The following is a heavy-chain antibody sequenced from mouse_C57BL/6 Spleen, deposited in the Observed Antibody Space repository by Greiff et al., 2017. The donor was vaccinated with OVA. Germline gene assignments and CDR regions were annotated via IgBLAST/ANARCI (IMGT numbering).Heavy chain of an antibody. J-gene: IGHJ3*01. V-gene: IGHV1-7*01. D-gene: IGHD1-1*01. CDR2: INPSSGYT. Sequence: QVQLKESGAELAKPGASVKLSCKASGYTFTSYWMHWVKQRPGQGLEWIGYINPSSGYTKYNQKFKDKATLTADKSSSTAYMQLSSLTYEDSAVYFCARNYYGSSSFAYWGQGTLVTVSA. CDR3: ARNYYGSSSFAY. CDR1: GYTFTSYW.